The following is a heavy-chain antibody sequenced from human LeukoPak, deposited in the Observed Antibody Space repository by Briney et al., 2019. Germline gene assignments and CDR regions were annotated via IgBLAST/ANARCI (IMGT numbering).Heavy chain of an antibody. D-gene: IGHD3-16*01. Sequence: GGSLRLSCAASGFTFSSYSMNWVRQAPGKGLEWVSYISSFSGTINYADSVKGRFTISRDNAKNSLYLQMNSLRAEDTAVYYCARDQGGVGYWGQGTLVTVSS. CDR2: ISSFSGTI. CDR1: GFTFSSYS. J-gene: IGHJ4*02. CDR3: ARDQGGVGY. V-gene: IGHV3-48*01.